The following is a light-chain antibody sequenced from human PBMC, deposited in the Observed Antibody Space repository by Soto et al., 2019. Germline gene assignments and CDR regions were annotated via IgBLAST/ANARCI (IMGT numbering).Light chain of an antibody. CDR2: DVS. J-gene: IGLJ1*01. Sequence: QSVLTQPASVSGSPGQSIAISCTGTNSDVGGYNYVSWYQQHPGKAPKLMIYDVSNRPSGVSNRFSGSKSGNTASLTISGPQAEDEADYYCSSYTSSGTRVFGTGTKVTVL. V-gene: IGLV2-14*01. CDR3: SSYTSSGTRV. CDR1: NSDVGGYNY.